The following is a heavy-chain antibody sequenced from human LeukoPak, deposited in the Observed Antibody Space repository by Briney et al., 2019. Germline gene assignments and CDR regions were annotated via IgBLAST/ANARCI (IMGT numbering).Heavy chain of an antibody. CDR2: ISGSGGST. Sequence: GGSLRLSCAASGFTFSSYAMSWVRQAPGKGLEWVSAISGSGGSTYYADSAKGRFTISRDNSKNTLYLQMNSLRAEDTAVYYCADDFWSDYYYMDVWGKGTTVTVSS. J-gene: IGHJ6*03. D-gene: IGHD3-3*01. CDR3: ADDFWSDYYYMDV. V-gene: IGHV3-23*01. CDR1: GFTFSSYA.